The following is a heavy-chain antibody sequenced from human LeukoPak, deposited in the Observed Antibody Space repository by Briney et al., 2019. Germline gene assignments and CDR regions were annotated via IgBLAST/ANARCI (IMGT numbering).Heavy chain of an antibody. D-gene: IGHD3-10*01. CDR2: IYYGGST. CDR3: ARIAGGSGSYLTYYYYYYMDV. V-gene: IGHV4-59*11. Sequence: SETLSLTCTVSGGSISSHYWSWIRQPPGKGLEWIGYIYYGGSTNYNPSLKSRVTISVDTSKNQFSLKLSSVTAADTAVYYCARIAGGSGSYLTYYYYYYMDVWGKGTTVTVSS. CDR1: GGSISSHY. J-gene: IGHJ6*03.